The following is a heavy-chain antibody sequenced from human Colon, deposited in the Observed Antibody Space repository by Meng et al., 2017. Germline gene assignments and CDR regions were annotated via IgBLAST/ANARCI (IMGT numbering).Heavy chain of an antibody. CDR3: ARGSGTLRHFDY. V-gene: IGHV4-31*01. Sequence: QGKLQESGPGLVKPSQTLSLTCTVSGGSISNGFFFWSWIRQHPLKGLEWIGSVSHTGSTSYNPSIQSLVTISRDTPKNQFSLNLTSVTAADTAVYFCARGSGTLRHFDYWGQGTLVTVSS. D-gene: IGHD1-26*01. J-gene: IGHJ4*02. CDR1: GGSISNGFFF. CDR2: VSHTGST.